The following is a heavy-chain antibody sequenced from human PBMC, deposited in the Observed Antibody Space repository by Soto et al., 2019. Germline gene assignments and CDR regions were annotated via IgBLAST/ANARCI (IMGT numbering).Heavy chain of an antibody. CDR1: GLSITDSEMG. CDR3: ARRHLAVAVSPWFDP. Sequence: QVTLKESGPVLVTPTEPLTLRCTVSGLSITDSEMGVSWIRQPPVQPLDWLAHTDSNGEKSYRTFLKSRLAISKDTSKSQIVLTMTNMDPADTATYYCARRHLAVAVSPWFDPWGPGNPVTVSS. CDR2: TDSNGEK. D-gene: IGHD6-19*01. V-gene: IGHV2-26*01. J-gene: IGHJ5*02.